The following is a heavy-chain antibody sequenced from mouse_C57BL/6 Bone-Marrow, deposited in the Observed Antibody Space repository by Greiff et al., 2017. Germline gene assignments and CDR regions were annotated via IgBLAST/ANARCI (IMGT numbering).Heavy chain of an antibody. CDR1: GYTFTDYY. CDR2: INPNNGGT. CDR3: ARRGYWYFDV. V-gene: IGHV1-26*01. Sequence: VQLQQSGPELVKPGASVKISCTASGYTFTDYYMNWVKQSHGKSLEWIGDINPNNGGTSYTQKFKGKATLTVDKSSSTAYMELHSLTSEDSAVYYCARRGYWYFDVWGTGTTVTVSS. J-gene: IGHJ1*03.